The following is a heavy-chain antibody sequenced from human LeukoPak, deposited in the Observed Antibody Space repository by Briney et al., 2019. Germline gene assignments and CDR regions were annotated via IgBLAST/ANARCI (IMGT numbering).Heavy chain of an antibody. CDR1: GGTFSSYA. J-gene: IGHJ4*02. D-gene: IGHD3-10*01. V-gene: IGHV1-69*05. CDR2: IIPIFGTA. Sequence: GSSVKVSCKAFGGTFSSYAISWVRQAPGQGLEWMGRIIPIFGTANYAQKFQGRVTITTDESTSTAYMELSSLRSEDTAVYYCAREMVRGVIPLPFDYWGQGTLVTVSS. CDR3: AREMVRGVIPLPFDY.